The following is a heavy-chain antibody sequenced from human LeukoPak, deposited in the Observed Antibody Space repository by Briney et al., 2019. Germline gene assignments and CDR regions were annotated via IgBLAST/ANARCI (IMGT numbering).Heavy chain of an antibody. Sequence: GASVKVSCKASGYTFTSYDINWVRQATGQGLEWTGWMNPNSGNTGYAQKFQGRVTMTRNTSISTAYMELSSLRSEDTAVYYCARGNYYDSSGDAFDIWGQGTMVTVSS. J-gene: IGHJ3*02. CDR2: MNPNSGNT. D-gene: IGHD3-22*01. CDR3: ARGNYYDSSGDAFDI. V-gene: IGHV1-8*01. CDR1: GYTFTSYD.